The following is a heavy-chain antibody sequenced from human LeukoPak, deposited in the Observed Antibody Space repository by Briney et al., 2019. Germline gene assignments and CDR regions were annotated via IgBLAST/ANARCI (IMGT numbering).Heavy chain of an antibody. CDR3: ARSAGTDYYYGMDV. CDR1: GGSISSSNW. J-gene: IGHJ6*02. V-gene: IGHV4-4*02. CDR2: IYHSGST. Sequence: KPSETLSLTCAVSGGSISSSNWWSWVRQPPGKGLEWIGEIYHSGSTDYNPSLKSRVTISVDKSKNQFSLKLSSVTAADTAVYYCARSAGTDYYYGMDVWGQGTTVTVSS. D-gene: IGHD6-13*01.